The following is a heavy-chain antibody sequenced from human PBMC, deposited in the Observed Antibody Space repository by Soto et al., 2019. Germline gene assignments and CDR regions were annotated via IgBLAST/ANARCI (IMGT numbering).Heavy chain of an antibody. J-gene: IGHJ4*02. Sequence: HPGGSLRLSCAASGFTFSSYAMSWVRQAPGKGLEWVSAISGSGGSTYYADSVKGRFTISRDNSKNTLYLQMNSLRAEDTAVYYCAKAMGTMVRGVIIPFKIFDYWGQGTLVTVSS. V-gene: IGHV3-23*01. D-gene: IGHD3-10*01. CDR2: ISGSGGST. CDR3: AKAMGTMVRGVIIPFKIFDY. CDR1: GFTFSSYA.